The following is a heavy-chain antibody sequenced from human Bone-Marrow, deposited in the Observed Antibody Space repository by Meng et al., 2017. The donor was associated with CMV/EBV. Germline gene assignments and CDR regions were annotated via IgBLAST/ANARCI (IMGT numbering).Heavy chain of an antibody. J-gene: IGHJ4*02. V-gene: IGHV3-74*01. Sequence: GGSLRLSCAASGFTFSSYDMHWVRQAPGKGLVWVSRINSDGSSTSYADSVKGRFTISRDNAKNTLYLQMNSLRAEDTAVYYCARDSGSTVTPHYWGQGTLITVSS. CDR2: INSDGSST. D-gene: IGHD4-11*01. CDR3: ARDSGSTVTPHY. CDR1: GFTFSSYD.